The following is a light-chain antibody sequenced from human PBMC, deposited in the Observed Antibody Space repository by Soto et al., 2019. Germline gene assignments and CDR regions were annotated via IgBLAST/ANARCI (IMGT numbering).Light chain of an antibody. V-gene: IGLV7-43*01. Sequence: QTVVTQEPSLPVSPGGTVTLTCASSTGPVTSDYYTNWFQQKPGQAPRALIDSTTKKHSWTPARCSGSLLGGKAALTLSGEQHEYEADYYCLLYDGAAVVFGGGTELTVL. CDR3: LLYDGAAVV. CDR2: STT. J-gene: IGLJ2*01. CDR1: TGPVTSDYY.